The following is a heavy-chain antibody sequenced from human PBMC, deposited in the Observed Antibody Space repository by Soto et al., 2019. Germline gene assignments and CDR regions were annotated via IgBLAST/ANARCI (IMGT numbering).Heavy chain of an antibody. V-gene: IGHV2-5*02. CDR1: GFSLTTRRVG. CDR3: AHIPNYYQYDWFDP. CDR2: IYWDDDK. Sequence: QITLKESGPTLVKPTQTLTLTCTFSGFSLTTRRVGVGWIRQPPGKALECLALIYWDDDKRYSPSLQSRLSITKDTSKNQVVLTMTNVDPLDTATYYCAHIPNYYQYDWFDPWGQGTLVSVSS. J-gene: IGHJ5*02. D-gene: IGHD3-16*01.